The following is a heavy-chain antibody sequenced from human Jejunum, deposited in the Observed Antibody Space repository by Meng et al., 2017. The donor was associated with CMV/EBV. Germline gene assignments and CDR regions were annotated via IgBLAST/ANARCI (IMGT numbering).Heavy chain of an antibody. CDR3: ATGAGLGNPYYFDY. CDR1: FTCEDAW. CDR2: IKSKTGGGTT. J-gene: IGHJ4*02. V-gene: IGHV3-15*01. D-gene: IGHD3-10*01. Sequence: FTCEDAWMTGVRQTEGRGLEWVGLIKSKTGGGTTDYAAPVKGRFTISRDDSKNTMFLQMNSLKTEDAALYYCATGAGLGNPYYFDYWGQGTLVTVSS.